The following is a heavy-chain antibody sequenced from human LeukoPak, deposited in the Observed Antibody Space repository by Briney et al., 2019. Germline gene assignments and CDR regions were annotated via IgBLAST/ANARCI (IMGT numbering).Heavy chain of an antibody. V-gene: IGHV4-59*08. CDR1: GGSISGYY. J-gene: IGHJ3*02. Sequence: SETLSLTCTVSGGSISGYYWSWIRQPPGKGLEWIAYIYYSGSTNYNPSLKSRVTISVDTSKNQFSLKLSSVTAADTAVYYCARLRYSYAPGAFDIWGQGTMVTVSS. CDR3: ARLRYSYAPGAFDI. CDR2: IYYSGST. D-gene: IGHD5-18*01.